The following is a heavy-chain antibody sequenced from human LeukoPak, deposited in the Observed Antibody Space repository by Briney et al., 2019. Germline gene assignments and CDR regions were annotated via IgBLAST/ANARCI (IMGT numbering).Heavy chain of an antibody. D-gene: IGHD4-17*01. CDR1: GFTFSSYA. CDR3: AREAMMATVTTNNFDY. V-gene: IGHV3-30-3*01. J-gene: IGHJ4*02. Sequence: PGGSLRLSCAASGFTFSSYAMHWVRQAPGKGLEWVAVISYDGSNKYYADSVKGRFTISRDNSKNMLYLQMNSLRAEDTAVYYCAREAMMATVTTNNFDYWGQGTLVTVSS. CDR2: ISYDGSNK.